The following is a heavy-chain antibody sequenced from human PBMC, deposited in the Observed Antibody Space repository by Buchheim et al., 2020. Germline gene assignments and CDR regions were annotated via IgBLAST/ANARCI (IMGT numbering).Heavy chain of an antibody. J-gene: IGHJ6*02. V-gene: IGHV3-9*01. D-gene: IGHD4-17*01. CDR3: VKDILPGGADV. Sequence: EVQVVESGGGLVQPGRSLRLSCVESGLIFDDYAMHWVRQAPGKGLEWVSGIFLRSGVTAYAGSVRGRFTISRDKAKRSLFLQMDSLTTEDTALYYCVKDILPGGADVWGPGTT. CDR2: IFLRSGVT. CDR1: GLIFDDYA.